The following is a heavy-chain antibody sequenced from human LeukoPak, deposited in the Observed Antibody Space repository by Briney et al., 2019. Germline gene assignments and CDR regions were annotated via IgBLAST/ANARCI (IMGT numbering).Heavy chain of an antibody. Sequence: PGGSLRLSCAASGFTFSSYWMSWVRQAPGKGLEWVANIKQDGSEKYYVDSVKGRFTISRDNAKNSLYLQMNSLRAEDTAVYYCARVNYYDSSGWYDAFDIWGQGTMVTVSS. CDR2: IKQDGSEK. J-gene: IGHJ3*02. CDR3: ARVNYYDSSGWYDAFDI. CDR1: GFTFSSYW. D-gene: IGHD3-22*01. V-gene: IGHV3-7*01.